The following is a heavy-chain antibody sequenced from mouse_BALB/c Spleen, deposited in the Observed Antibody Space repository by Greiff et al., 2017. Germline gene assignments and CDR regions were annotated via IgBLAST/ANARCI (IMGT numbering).Heavy chain of an antibody. J-gene: IGHJ4*01. Sequence: VQLQQSGAELVKPGASVKLSCTASGFNIKDTYMHWVKQRPEQGLEWIGRIDPANGNTKYDPKFQGKATITADTSSNTAYLQLSSLTSEDTAVYYCARGNYRLYAMDYWGQGTSVTVSS. CDR1: GFNIKDTY. CDR2: IDPANGNT. CDR3: ARGNYRLYAMDY. V-gene: IGHV14-3*02. D-gene: IGHD2-14*01.